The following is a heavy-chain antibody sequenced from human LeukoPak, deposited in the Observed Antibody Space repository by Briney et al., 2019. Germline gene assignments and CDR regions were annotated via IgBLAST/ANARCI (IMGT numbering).Heavy chain of an antibody. J-gene: IGHJ5*02. Sequence: GGSLRLSCAASGFTFSSSEMNWVRQAPGQGLEWVSYIGSSGNAIYYADSVRSRFTISRDNAKNSLYLQMNSLRVEDTAVYYCARRRDWFDPWGQGTLVTVSS. V-gene: IGHV3-48*03. CDR3: ARRRDWFDP. CDR2: IGSSGNAI. CDR1: GFTFSSSE.